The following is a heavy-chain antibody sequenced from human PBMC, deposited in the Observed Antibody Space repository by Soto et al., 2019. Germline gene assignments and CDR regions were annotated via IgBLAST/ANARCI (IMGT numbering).Heavy chain of an antibody. V-gene: IGHV4-34*01. J-gene: IGHJ4*02. D-gene: IGHD2-8*02. Sequence: QVQLQQWGAGLLKPSETLSLTCAVYGGSFSGYYWTWIRQPPGTGLEWIGEINHSGSTNYNPSLNIRVTLSVDTSQNQFSLKLTSVTAAGTAVYYCARDKITGLFDYWGQGTLVTVSS. CDR2: INHSGST. CDR1: GGSFSGYY. CDR3: ARDKITGLFDY.